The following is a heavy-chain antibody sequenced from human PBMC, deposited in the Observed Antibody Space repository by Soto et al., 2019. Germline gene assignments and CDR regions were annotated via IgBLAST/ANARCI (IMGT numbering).Heavy chain of an antibody. D-gene: IGHD3-10*01. Sequence: QVQLVQSGAEVKKPGSSVKVSCKASGGTFSSYAISWVRQAPGQGLEWRGGIIPIFGTANYAQKFQGRVTITADESTSTAYMELSSLRSEDTAVYYCASPFTMVRGVDMYYFDYWGQGTLVTVSS. CDR1: GGTFSSYA. V-gene: IGHV1-69*01. J-gene: IGHJ4*02. CDR3: ASPFTMVRGVDMYYFDY. CDR2: IIPIFGTA.